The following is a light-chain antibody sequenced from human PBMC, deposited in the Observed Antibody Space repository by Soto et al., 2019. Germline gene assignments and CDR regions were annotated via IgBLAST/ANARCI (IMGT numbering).Light chain of an antibody. CDR1: SSDVGSYNL. CDR3: CSYAGSSTPLI. CDR2: EVS. Sequence: QSALTQPASVSGSPGQSITISCTGTSSDVGSYNLVSWYQQHPGKAPKLMIYEVSKRPSGVSNRFSGSKSGNTASLTISGRQADDDADYYCCSYAGSSTPLIFGTGTQLTVL. V-gene: IGLV2-23*02. J-gene: IGLJ1*01.